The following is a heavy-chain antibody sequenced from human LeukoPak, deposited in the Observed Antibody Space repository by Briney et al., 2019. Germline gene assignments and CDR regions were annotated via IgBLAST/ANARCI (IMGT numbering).Heavy chain of an antibody. V-gene: IGHV4-4*07. CDR2: IYASGGI. CDR1: GDSFSTYY. J-gene: IGHJ4*02. Sequence: SETLSLTCTVSGDSFSTYYWTWIRQSAGKGLEWIGRIYASGGINYNPSLRSRVSMSMDTSKKQFSPMLTSVTAADTAVYYCARGYTYLDSWGQGTLVTVSS. D-gene: IGHD2-2*02. CDR3: ARGYTYLDS.